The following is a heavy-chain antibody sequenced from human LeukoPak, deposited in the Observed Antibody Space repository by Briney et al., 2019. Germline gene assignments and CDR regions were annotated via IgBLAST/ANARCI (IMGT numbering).Heavy chain of an antibody. CDR3: ARTANFAAGYYIDY. CDR2: ISGSSRHK. V-gene: IGHV3-21*01. D-gene: IGHD6-13*01. Sequence: GGSLRLSCAASGFTFSSLWMSWVRQAPGKGLEWVSSISGSSRHKYYADSVKGRFTISRDNAKNSLYLQMNSLRAEDTAVYYCARTANFAAGYYIDYWGQGTLVTVSS. CDR1: GFTFSSLW. J-gene: IGHJ4*02.